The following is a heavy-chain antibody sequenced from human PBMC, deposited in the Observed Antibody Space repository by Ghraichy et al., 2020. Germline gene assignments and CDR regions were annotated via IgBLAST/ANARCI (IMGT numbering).Heavy chain of an antibody. Sequence: ASVKVSCKASGYTFTSYDINWVRQATGQGLEWMGWMNPNSGNTGYAQKFQGRVTITRNTSISTAYMELSSLRSEDTAVYYCARGDDDFWSGYYRYWGQGTLVTVSS. CDR3: ARGDDDFWSGYYRY. D-gene: IGHD3-3*01. V-gene: IGHV1-8*03. CDR1: GYTFTSYD. J-gene: IGHJ4*02. CDR2: MNPNSGNT.